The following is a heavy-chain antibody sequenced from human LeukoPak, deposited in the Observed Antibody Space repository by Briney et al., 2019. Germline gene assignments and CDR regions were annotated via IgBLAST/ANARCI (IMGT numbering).Heavy chain of an antibody. D-gene: IGHD6-13*01. V-gene: IGHV1-69*05. CDR3: ASRYSSPPRWWFDP. Sequence: SSVKVSCKASGGTFSSYAISWVRQAPGQGLEWMGGIIPIFGTANYAQKFQGRVTITTDESTSTAYMELSSLRSEDTAVYYCASRYSSPPRWWFDPWGQGTLVTVSS. CDR1: GGTFSSYA. J-gene: IGHJ5*02. CDR2: IIPIFGTA.